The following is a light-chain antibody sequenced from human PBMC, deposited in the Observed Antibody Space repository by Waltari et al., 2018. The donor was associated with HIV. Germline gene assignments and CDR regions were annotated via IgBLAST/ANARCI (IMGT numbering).Light chain of an antibody. J-gene: IGLJ2*01. CDR3: AAWDDSLSAWL. V-gene: IGLV1-47*01. Sequence: QSVLTQPPSASGTPGRRVTISCCVSSSNIVTHYVSWYKQFPGTAPEFLVYHTNQPPLGVPDLFPGSKSATSASLAISWLRSEDEADYYCAAWDDSLSAWLFCGGTRLNVL. CDR2: HTN. CDR1: SSNIVTHY.